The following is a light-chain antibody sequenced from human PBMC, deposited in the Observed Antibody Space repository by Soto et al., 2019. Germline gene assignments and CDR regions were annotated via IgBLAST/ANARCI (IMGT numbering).Light chain of an antibody. CDR1: QSVLYSPNNKNY. CDR2: WAS. Sequence: DIVMTQSPDSLAVSLGERATINCKSSQSVLYSPNNKNYLAWYQQKPGQPPKLLVYWASTRESGVPDRFSGSVSGTDFTLTINSLQAEEVAAYYCQQYHSPPQTFGQGTKVEIK. J-gene: IGKJ1*01. CDR3: QQYHSPPQT. V-gene: IGKV4-1*01.